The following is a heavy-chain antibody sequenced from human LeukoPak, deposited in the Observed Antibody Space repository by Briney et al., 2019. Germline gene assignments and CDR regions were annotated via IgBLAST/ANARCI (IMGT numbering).Heavy chain of an antibody. CDR3: ARQLRYYDTSGYPYY. D-gene: IGHD3-22*01. CDR2: ISYGGNNK. Sequence: GGSLRLSCAASGFTFSSYTLHWVRQAPGKGLEWVSYISYGGNNKYYADSVKGRFTISRDNSKNTLYLQMNSLRAEDTAVYYCARQLRYYDTSGYPYYWGQGTLVTDPS. J-gene: IGHJ4*02. CDR1: GFTFSSYT. V-gene: IGHV3-30-3*01.